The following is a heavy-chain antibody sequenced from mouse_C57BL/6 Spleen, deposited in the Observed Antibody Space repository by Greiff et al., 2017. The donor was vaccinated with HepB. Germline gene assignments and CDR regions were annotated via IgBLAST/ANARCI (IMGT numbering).Heavy chain of an antibody. CDR1: GYTFTDYY. D-gene: IGHD3-2*02. CDR2: INPYNGGT. V-gene: IGHV1-19*01. CDR3: ARSGDSSGYEAMDY. J-gene: IGHJ4*01. Sequence: VQLKESGPVLVKPGASVKMSCKASGYTFTDYYMNWVKQSHGKSLEWIGVINPYNGGTSYNQKFKGKATLTVDKSSSTAYMELNSLTSEDSAVYYCARSGDSSGYEAMDYWGQGTSVTVSS.